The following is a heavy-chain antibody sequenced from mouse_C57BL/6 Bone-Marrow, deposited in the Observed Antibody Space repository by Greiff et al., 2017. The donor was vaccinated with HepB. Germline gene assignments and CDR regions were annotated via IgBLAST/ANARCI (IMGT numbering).Heavy chain of an antibody. J-gene: IGHJ1*03. V-gene: IGHV2-5*01. CDR1: GFSLTSYG. CDR2: IWRGGST. CDR3: AKKPDGYWYFDV. D-gene: IGHD2-3*01. Sequence: VQRVESGPGLVQPSQSLSITCTASGFSLTSYGVHWVRQSPGKGLEWLGVIWRGGSTDYNAAFMSRLSITKDNSKSQVFFKMNSLQADDTAIYYCAKKPDGYWYFDVWGTGTTVTVSS.